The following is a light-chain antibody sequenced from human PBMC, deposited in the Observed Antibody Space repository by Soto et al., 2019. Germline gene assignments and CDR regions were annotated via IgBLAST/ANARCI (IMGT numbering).Light chain of an antibody. CDR1: TGAVTSGYY. V-gene: IGLV7-43*01. CDR3: LLFDGDGVV. Sequence: QAVVTQEPSLTVSPGGTVTLTCASSTGAVTSGYYPNWFQQKPGQPPRALIYSTTYKHSWTPARFSGYLLGGKAALTLSGVQPEDEADYDCLLFDGDGVVFGGGTKLTVL. J-gene: IGLJ2*01. CDR2: STT.